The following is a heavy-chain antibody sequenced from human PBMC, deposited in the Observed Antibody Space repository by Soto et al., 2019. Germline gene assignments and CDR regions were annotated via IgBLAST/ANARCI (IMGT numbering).Heavy chain of an antibody. CDR1: GFTFSSYS. D-gene: IGHD4-17*01. CDR3: ATNTVTQPGPRIDY. Sequence: PGGSLRLSCAASGFTFSSYSMNWVRQAPGKGLEWISYISGSSSTIYYAGSVKGRFTISRDNAKNSLYLQMNSLRAEDTAVYYCATNTVTQPGPRIDYWGQGTTVTVSS. V-gene: IGHV3-48*01. J-gene: IGHJ4*03. CDR2: ISGSSSTI.